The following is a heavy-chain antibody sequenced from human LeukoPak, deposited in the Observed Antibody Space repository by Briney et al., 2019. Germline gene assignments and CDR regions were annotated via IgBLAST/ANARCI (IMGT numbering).Heavy chain of an antibody. CDR3: ARGSPRGSSSRFDP. J-gene: IGHJ5*02. V-gene: IGHV4-39*01. CDR2: IYYSGST. D-gene: IGHD6-6*01. CDR1: GGSISSSSYY. Sequence: NSSETLSLTCTVSGGSISSSSYYWAWIRQPPGKGLEWIGSIYYSGSTYYNPSLKSRVTISVDTSKNQFSLKLSSVTAADTAVYYCARGSPRGSSSRFDPWGQGTLVTVSS.